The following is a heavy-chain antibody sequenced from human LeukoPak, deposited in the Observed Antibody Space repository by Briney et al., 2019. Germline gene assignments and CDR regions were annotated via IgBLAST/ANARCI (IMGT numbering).Heavy chain of an antibody. V-gene: IGHV5-51*01. CDR1: GSRFTSYW. J-gene: IGHJ6*04. CDR2: IYPGDSDT. CDR3: ARLSRAVLTYGMDV. D-gene: IGHD6-19*01. Sequence: GASLKISCKGSGSRFTSYWIAWVRPMPEKGLEWMGIIYPGDSDTRYSPSFQGQVTISADKSISTAYLQWSSLKASDTAMYYCARLSRAVLTYGMDVWGKGTTVTVSS.